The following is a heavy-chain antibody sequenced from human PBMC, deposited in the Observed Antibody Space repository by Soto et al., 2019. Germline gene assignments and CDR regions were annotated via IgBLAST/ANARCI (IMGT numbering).Heavy chain of an antibody. Sequence: GASGKVSCEAFGGTFSNYAISWGRPAPGQRLERMGGIIPIFGTANYAQKFQGRVTITADESTSTAYIELSSLRSEDTAVYYCARDLYYYDSSGYPERSYYFDYWGQGTLVTVSS. CDR1: GGTFSNYA. CDR3: ARDLYYYDSSGYPERSYYFDY. D-gene: IGHD3-22*01. J-gene: IGHJ4*02. V-gene: IGHV1-69*13. CDR2: IIPIFGTA.